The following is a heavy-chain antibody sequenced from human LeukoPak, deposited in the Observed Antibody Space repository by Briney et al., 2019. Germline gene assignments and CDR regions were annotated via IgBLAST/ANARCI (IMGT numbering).Heavy chain of an antibody. D-gene: IGHD6-19*01. J-gene: IGHJ4*02. CDR1: GLTFSNYG. Sequence: PGGSLRLSCAASGLTFSNYGMHWVRQAPGKGLEWVAVIPYDGFNPYYADSVKGRFTISRDNSKNTLWLQMNSLRAEETAVYYCAKVKEMYSSGSYYFDYWGQGTLVTVSS. CDR3: AKVKEMYSSGSYYFDY. V-gene: IGHV3-30*18. CDR2: IPYDGFNP.